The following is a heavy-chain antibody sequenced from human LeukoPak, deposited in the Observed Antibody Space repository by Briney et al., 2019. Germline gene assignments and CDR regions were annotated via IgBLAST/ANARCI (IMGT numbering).Heavy chain of an antibody. Sequence: PSETLSLTCTVSGGSISSGGYYWSCIRQHPGKGLECIGYIYYSGSTYYNPSLKSRVTISVDTSKNQFSLKLSSVTAADTAVYYCARDRRTVGATFPGCAFDIWGQGTMVTVSS. CDR1: GGSISSGGYY. CDR3: ARDRRTVGATFPGCAFDI. D-gene: IGHD1-26*01. V-gene: IGHV4-31*03. CDR2: IYYSGST. J-gene: IGHJ3*02.